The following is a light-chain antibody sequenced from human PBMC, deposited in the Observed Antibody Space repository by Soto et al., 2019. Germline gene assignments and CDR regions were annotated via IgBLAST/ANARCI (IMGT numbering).Light chain of an antibody. V-gene: IGLV4-69*01. CDR2: LDSDGSH. CDR3: QTWGTGIHVV. CDR1: SGHSSYA. Sequence: QPVLTQSPSASASLGASVKLTCTLSSGHSSYAIAWHQQQPEKGPRYLMKLDSDGSHTKGDAIPDRFSGSSSGAERFLTISILQSDDAADYYCQTWGTGIHVVFGGGTKLTVL. J-gene: IGLJ2*01.